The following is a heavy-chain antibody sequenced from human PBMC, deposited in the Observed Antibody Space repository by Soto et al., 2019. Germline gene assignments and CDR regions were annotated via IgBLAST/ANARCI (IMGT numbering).Heavy chain of an antibody. J-gene: IGHJ4*02. D-gene: IGHD3-10*01. CDR3: ARSLHFYGSGSYRDF. CDR1: GFTFTDYY. V-gene: IGHV3-11*01. CDR2: ISISGGIT. Sequence: PGGSLRLSCAASGFTFTDYYMSWIRQAPGKGLELISYISISGGITYYADSVKGRFTISRDNANNSVSLHMNSLRADDTAVYYCARSLHFYGSGSYRDFWGQETLVTVSS.